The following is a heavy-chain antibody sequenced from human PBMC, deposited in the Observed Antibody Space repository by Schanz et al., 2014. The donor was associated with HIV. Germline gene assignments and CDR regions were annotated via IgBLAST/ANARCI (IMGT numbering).Heavy chain of an antibody. Sequence: VHLVESGGGMVQPGGSLRLSCAVSGFTISSNYMSWVRQAPGKGLEGVTLIWNDGTSKYYADSVKGRFTISRDNSKNTLYLQMNRLRAEDTAVYYCARTDHLASAGMDYYYGMDVWGQGTTVTVSS. CDR3: ARTDHLASAGMDYYYGMDV. V-gene: IGHV3-33*08. CDR1: GFTISSNY. D-gene: IGHD6-13*01. J-gene: IGHJ6*02. CDR2: IWNDGTSK.